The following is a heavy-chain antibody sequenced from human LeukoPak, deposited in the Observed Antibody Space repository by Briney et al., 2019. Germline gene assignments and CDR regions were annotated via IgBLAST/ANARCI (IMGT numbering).Heavy chain of an antibody. Sequence: GGSLRLSCAASGFTFSSYGMHWVRQAPGKGLEWVAFIRYDGSNKYYADSVKGRFTISRDNSKNTLYLQMNSLRAEDTAVYYCAKDQGYCSSTSCYHTEGFDYWGQGTLVTVSS. V-gene: IGHV3-30*02. CDR1: GFTFSSYG. CDR3: AKDQGYCSSTSCYHTEGFDY. CDR2: IRYDGSNK. J-gene: IGHJ4*02. D-gene: IGHD2-2*01.